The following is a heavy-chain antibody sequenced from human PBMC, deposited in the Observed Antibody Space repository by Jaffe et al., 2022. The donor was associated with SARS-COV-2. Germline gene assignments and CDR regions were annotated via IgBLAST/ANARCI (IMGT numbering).Heavy chain of an antibody. Sequence: EVQLVESGGGLVQPGRSLRLSCAASGFTFDDYAMHWVRQAPGKGLEWVSGISWNSGSIGYADSVKGRFTISRDNAKNSLYLQMNSLRAEDTALYYCAKGGTEYYGSGSYYMYYYYMDVWGKGTTVTVSS. CDR3: AKGGTEYYGSGSYYMYYYYMDV. CDR1: GFTFDDYA. V-gene: IGHV3-9*01. J-gene: IGHJ6*03. CDR2: ISWNSGSI. D-gene: IGHD3-10*01.